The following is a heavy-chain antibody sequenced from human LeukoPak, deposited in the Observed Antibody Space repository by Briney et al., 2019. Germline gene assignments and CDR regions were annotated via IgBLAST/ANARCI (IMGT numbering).Heavy chain of an antibody. CDR1: GFTFSSYG. Sequence: GGSLRLSCAASGFTFSSYGMHWVRQAPGKGLEWVAVIWYDGSNEYYADSVKGRFTISRDNSKNTLYLQMNSLRAEDTAVYYCAKSMVRGVRGFDYWGQGTLVTVSS. D-gene: IGHD3-10*01. CDR3: AKSMVRGVRGFDY. J-gene: IGHJ4*02. CDR2: IWYDGSNE. V-gene: IGHV3-33*06.